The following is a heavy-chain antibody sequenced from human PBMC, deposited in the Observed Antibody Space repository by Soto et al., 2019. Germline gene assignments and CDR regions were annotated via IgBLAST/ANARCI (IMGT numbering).Heavy chain of an antibody. Sequence: SVKVSCKASGGTFSSYAISWVRQAPGQGLEWMGGIIPIFGTANYAQKFQGRVTITADESTSTAYMELSSLRSEDTAVYYCARPTTVTTRYYYYGMDVWGQWTTVTVSS. J-gene: IGHJ6*02. D-gene: IGHD4-17*01. V-gene: IGHV1-69*13. CDR2: IIPIFGTA. CDR1: GGTFSSYA. CDR3: ARPTTVTTRYYYYGMDV.